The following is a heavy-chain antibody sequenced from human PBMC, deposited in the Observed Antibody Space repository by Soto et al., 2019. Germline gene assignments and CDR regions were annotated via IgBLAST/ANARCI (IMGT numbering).Heavy chain of an antibody. Sequence: QITLKESGPTLVKPTQTLTLTCTFSGFSLSTSGVGVGWIRQPPGKALEWLALIYWDDDKRYSPSLKSRLTITKDTSKDQVVLTMTNMDPVDTATYYCAHIAQLWFHLLLDYWGQGTLVTVSS. CDR2: IYWDDDK. V-gene: IGHV2-5*02. CDR3: AHIAQLWFHLLLDY. CDR1: GFSLSTSGVG. D-gene: IGHD5-18*01. J-gene: IGHJ4*02.